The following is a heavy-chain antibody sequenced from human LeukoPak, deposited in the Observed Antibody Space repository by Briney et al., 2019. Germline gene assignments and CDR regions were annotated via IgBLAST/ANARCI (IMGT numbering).Heavy chain of an antibody. J-gene: IGHJ4*02. Sequence: KTGGSLRLSCAASGFTFSSYSMNWVRQAPGKGLEWVSSISSSSSYIYYADSVEGRFTISRDNAKNSLYLQMNSLRAEDTAVYYCARAVHTDIDYWGQGTLVTVSS. D-gene: IGHD2-21*01. CDR3: ARAVHTDIDY. CDR1: GFTFSSYS. CDR2: ISSSSSYI. V-gene: IGHV3-21*01.